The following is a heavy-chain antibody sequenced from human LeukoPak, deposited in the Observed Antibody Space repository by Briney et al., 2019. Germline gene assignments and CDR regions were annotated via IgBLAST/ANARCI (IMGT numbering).Heavy chain of an antibody. CDR3: ARGGGFIAAAGFDY. J-gene: IGHJ4*02. CDR2: INHSGGT. V-gene: IGHV4-34*01. D-gene: IGHD6-13*01. CDR1: GGSFSGYY. Sequence: SETLSLTCAVYGGSFSGYYWSWIRQPPGKGLEWIGEINHSGGTNYNPSLKSRVTISVDTSKNQFSLKLSSVTAADTAVYYCARGGGFIAAAGFDYWGQGTLVTVSS.